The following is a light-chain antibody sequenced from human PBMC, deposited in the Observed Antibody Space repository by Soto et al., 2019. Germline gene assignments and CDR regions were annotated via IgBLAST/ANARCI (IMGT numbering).Light chain of an antibody. Sequence: EIVLTQSPGTLSLSPGERATLSCRASQSVSSSSLAWYQHKPGQAPRLLIYGVSSRATGIPDRFSGSGSGTDFTLTISRLEPEDFAVYYCHQYGTSPFTFGPGTKVDIK. CDR3: HQYGTSPFT. V-gene: IGKV3-20*01. J-gene: IGKJ3*01. CDR2: GVS. CDR1: QSVSSSS.